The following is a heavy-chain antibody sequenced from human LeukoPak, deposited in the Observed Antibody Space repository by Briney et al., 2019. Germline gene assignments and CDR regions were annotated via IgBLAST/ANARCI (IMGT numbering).Heavy chain of an antibody. Sequence: ASVKVSCKASGYTFTSYYMHWVRQAPGQGLEWMGIINPSGGSTSYAQKFQGRVTMTRDTPTSTFYMELGSLRSEDTAVYYCARDPGAKYYFDYWGQGTLVTVSS. CDR1: GYTFTSYY. V-gene: IGHV1-46*01. CDR3: ARDPGAKYYFDY. D-gene: IGHD7-27*01. CDR2: INPSGGST. J-gene: IGHJ4*02.